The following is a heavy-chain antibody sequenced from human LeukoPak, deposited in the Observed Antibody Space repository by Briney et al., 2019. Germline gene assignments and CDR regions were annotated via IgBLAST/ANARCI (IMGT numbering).Heavy chain of an antibody. CDR1: GFTFSSFG. Sequence: GGSLRLSCAASGFTFSSFGMHWVRQAPGQGLEWMGWINSNSGDTNYAQKFQGRVTMTRDTSTSTAYLELSRLRSDDTAVFYCARDGSMDVWGQGTTVTVSS. J-gene: IGHJ6*02. V-gene: IGHV1-2*02. CDR3: ARDGSMDV. CDR2: INSNSGDT.